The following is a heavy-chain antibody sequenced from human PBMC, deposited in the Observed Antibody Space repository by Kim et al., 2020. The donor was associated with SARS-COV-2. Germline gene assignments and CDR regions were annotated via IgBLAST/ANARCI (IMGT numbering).Heavy chain of an antibody. J-gene: IGHJ4*02. V-gene: IGHV1-18*01. CDR1: GYTFTSYG. D-gene: IGHD6-19*01. Sequence: ASVKVSCKASGYTFTSYGINWVRQAPGQGLEWMGWISPYNGNTNYAQKLQGRVTMTTDTSTSTAYMELRRLRSDDTAVYYCARDVTSIAVAGTGFDYWGQGTLVTVSS. CDR2: ISPYNGNT. CDR3: ARDVTSIAVAGTGFDY.